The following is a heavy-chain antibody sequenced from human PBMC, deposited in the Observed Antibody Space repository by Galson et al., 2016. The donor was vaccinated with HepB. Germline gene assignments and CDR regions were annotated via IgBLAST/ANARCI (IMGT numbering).Heavy chain of an antibody. J-gene: IGHJ4*02. V-gene: IGHV1-46*02. Sequence: SVKVSCKASGYIFNNYHIHWVRQAPGHGLDWMGMINPRDGSTKYAPSFQGRIRVTSDTSTTTVFMELSGLRPDDTAVYFCARMSQWPEDNWGQGSLVTVSS. D-gene: IGHD6-19*01. CDR2: INPRDGST. CDR3: ARMSQWPEDN. CDR1: GYIFNNYH.